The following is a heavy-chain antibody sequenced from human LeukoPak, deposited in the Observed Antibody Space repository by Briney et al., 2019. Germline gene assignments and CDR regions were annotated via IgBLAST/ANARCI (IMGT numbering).Heavy chain of an antibody. CDR1: GGSISSYY. CDR3: ARSRRSLTRYYYYGMDV. Sequence: SETLSLTCTVSGGSISSYYWSWIRQPPGKGLEWIGYIYYSGSTNYNPSLKSRVTISVDTSKNQFSLKLSSVTAADTTVYYCARSRRSLTRYYYYGMDVWGQGTTVTVSS. CDR2: IYYSGST. J-gene: IGHJ6*02. D-gene: IGHD4/OR15-4a*01. V-gene: IGHV4-59*01.